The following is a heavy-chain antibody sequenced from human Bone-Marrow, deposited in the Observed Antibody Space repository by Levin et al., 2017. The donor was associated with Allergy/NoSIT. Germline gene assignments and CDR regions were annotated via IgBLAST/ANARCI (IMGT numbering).Heavy chain of an antibody. D-gene: IGHD2-21*01. CDR3: ARDPGGERVY. CDR2: IKQDGSEK. J-gene: IGHJ4*02. CDR1: GFTFSSYW. V-gene: IGHV3-7*01. Sequence: ETLSLTCAASGFTFSSYWMSWVRQAPGKGLEWVANIKQDGSEKYYVDSVKGRFTISRDNAKNSLYLQMNSLRAEDTAVYYCARDPGGERVYWGQGTLVTVSS.